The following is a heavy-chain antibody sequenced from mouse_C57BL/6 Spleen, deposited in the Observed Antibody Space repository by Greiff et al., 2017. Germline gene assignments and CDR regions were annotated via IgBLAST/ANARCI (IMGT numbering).Heavy chain of an antibody. V-gene: IGHV1-69*01. J-gene: IGHJ2*01. Sequence: VQLQQPGAELVMPGASVKLSCKASGYTFTSYWMHWVKQRPGQGLEWIGEIDPSDSYTNYNQKFKGKSTLTVDKSSSTAYMQLSSLTSEDSAVYYCGRRVITTVVVGCGGQGTTLTVSS. D-gene: IGHD1-1*01. CDR3: GRRVITTVVVGC. CDR2: IDPSDSYT. CDR1: GYTFTSYW.